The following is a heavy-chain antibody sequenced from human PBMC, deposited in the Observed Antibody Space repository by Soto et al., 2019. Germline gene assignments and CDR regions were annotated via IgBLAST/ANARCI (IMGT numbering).Heavy chain of an antibody. D-gene: IGHD2-2*02. Sequence: LKISCQGSGYSFTTYWIGWVRQMPGKGLEWMGIIYPGDSDTRYSPSFQGQVTISADKSITTAYLQWSSLKASDTAIYYCATGGYCSATRCYKFFDYWGQGTLVTVSS. V-gene: IGHV5-51*01. CDR2: IYPGDSDT. CDR1: GYSFTTYW. J-gene: IGHJ4*02. CDR3: ATGGYCSATRCYKFFDY.